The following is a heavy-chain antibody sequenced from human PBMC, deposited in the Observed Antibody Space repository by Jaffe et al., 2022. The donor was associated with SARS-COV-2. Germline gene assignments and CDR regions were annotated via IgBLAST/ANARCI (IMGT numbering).Heavy chain of an antibody. J-gene: IGHJ6*02. CDR3: ARDLGISDGSGSYYLYYYYYYGMDV. Sequence: QVQLVESGGGLVKPGGSLRLSCAASGFTFSDYYMSWIRQAPGKGLEWVSYISSSGSTIYYADSVKGRFTISRDNAKNSLYLQMNSLRAEDTAVYYCARDLGISDGSGSYYLYYYYYYGMDVWGQGTTVTVSS. V-gene: IGHV3-11*01. CDR1: GFTFSDYY. CDR2: ISSSGSTI. D-gene: IGHD3-10*01.